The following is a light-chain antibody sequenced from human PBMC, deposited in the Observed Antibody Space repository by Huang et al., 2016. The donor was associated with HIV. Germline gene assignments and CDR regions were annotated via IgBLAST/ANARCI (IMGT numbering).Light chain of an antibody. CDR3: MQGKQLPYT. V-gene: IGKV2-29*02. CDR1: QGLMYREKIY. CDR2: ELS. J-gene: IGKJ2*01. Sequence: DIVMTQTPLSLSVTPGQPASISCKSSQGLMYREKIYLYWYLQKPGQSPQLLIYELSSRFSGVPDRFGGSGSATDFTLKISRVEAEDVGVYYCMQGKQLPYTFGQGTKLEIK.